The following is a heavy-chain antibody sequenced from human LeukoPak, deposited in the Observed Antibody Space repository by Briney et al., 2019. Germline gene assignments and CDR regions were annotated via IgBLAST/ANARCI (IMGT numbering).Heavy chain of an antibody. CDR2: ISSSSSYI. J-gene: IGHJ5*02. Sequence: GGSLRLSCAASGFTFSSYSMNWVRQAPGKGLEWVSSISSSSSYIYYADSVKGRFTISRDNAKNSLYLQMNSLRAEDTAVYYCARDCAEYSSSYNWFDPWGQGTLVTVSS. CDR1: GFTFSSYS. CDR3: ARDCAEYSSSYNWFDP. V-gene: IGHV3-21*04. D-gene: IGHD6-6*01.